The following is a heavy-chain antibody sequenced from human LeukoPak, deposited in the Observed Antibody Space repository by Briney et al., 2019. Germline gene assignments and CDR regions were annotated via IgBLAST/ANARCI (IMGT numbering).Heavy chain of an antibody. J-gene: IGHJ4*02. CDR2: INPSTGGT. CDR3: AREGAPQLSSYFDH. CDR1: GYAFTAYY. D-gene: IGHD1-1*01. V-gene: IGHV1-2*02. Sequence: ASVKVSCKASGYAFTAYYIHWVRQAPGHGLEWMGWINPSTGGTNFAQRFQGRVTMTRDTSINTAYMELSSLRSDDTAMYYCAREGAPQLSSYFDHWGQGTLVTVSS.